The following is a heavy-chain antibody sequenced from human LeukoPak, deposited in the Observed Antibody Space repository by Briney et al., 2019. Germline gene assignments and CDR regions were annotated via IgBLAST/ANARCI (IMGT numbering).Heavy chain of an antibody. J-gene: IGHJ5*02. CDR1: GFSLSTSGVG. Sequence: SGPTLVKPTQTLTLTCTFSGFSLSTSGVGVGWIRQPPGKALEWLALIYCNDDKRYSPSLKSRLTITKDTSKNQVVLTMPNTDPVDTATYSCAHSPPERAAAGSEAFAPWGQGTLVTVSS. CDR2: IYCNDDK. D-gene: IGHD6-13*01. V-gene: IGHV2-5*01. CDR3: AHSPPERAAAGSEAFAP.